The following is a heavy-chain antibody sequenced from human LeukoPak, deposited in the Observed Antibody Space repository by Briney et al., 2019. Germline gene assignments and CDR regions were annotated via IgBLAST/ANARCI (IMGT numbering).Heavy chain of an antibody. V-gene: IGHV4-39*01. CDR3: ARPGDGSGSYYGY. CDR2: IYYSGST. J-gene: IGHJ4*02. D-gene: IGHD3-10*01. Sequence: PSETLSLTCTVSSGSISSSSYYWGSIRQPPGKGLEWIGSIYYSGSTYYNPSLKSRVTISVDTSKNQFSLKLSSVTAADTAVYYCARPGDGSGSYYGYWGQGTLVTVSS. CDR1: SGSISSSSYY.